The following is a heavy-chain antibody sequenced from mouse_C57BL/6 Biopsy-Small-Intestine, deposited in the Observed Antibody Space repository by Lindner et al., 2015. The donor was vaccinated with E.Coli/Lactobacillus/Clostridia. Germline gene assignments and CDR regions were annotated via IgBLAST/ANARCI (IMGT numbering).Heavy chain of an antibody. CDR1: GYTLTDYY. Sequence: VQLQESGPVLVKPGASVKMSCKASGYTLTDYYMNWVKQSHGKSLEWIGIINPYNGGSNNNQKFKGKATLTIDKSSSTAYMELNSLTSEDSAVYYCTRGAMDYWGQGTSVTVSS. V-gene: IGHV1-19*01. J-gene: IGHJ4*01. CDR2: INPYNGGS. CDR3: TRGAMDY.